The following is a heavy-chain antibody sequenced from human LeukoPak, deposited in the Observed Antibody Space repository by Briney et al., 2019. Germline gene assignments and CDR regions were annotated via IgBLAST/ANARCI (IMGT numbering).Heavy chain of an antibody. J-gene: IGHJ4*02. CDR3: ATLTTVVTAYYFDY. D-gene: IGHD2-21*02. CDR2: IYHSGST. V-gene: IGHV4-4*09. Sequence: SETLSLTCTGSGGSISSYYWSWIRQPPGKGLEWIWYIYHSGSTDYNPSIKSRVTISVDTSKSQFSLKLTSVTAADTAVYYCATLTTVVTAYYFDYWSQGTLVTVSS. CDR1: GGSISSYY.